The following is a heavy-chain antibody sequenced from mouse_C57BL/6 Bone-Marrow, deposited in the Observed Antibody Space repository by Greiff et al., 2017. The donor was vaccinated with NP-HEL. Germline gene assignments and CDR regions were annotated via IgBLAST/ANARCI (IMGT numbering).Heavy chain of an antibody. CDR3: ARSGYGNYSDY. D-gene: IGHD2-10*02. CDR2: INPYNGGT. CDR1: GYTFTDYY. J-gene: IGHJ2*01. Sequence: VQLQQSGPVLVKPGASVKMSCKASGYTFTDYYMNWVKQSHGKSLEWIGVINPYNGGTSYNQKFKGKATLTVDKSSSTAYMELNSLTSEDSAVYYCARSGYGNYSDYGGQGTTLTVSS. V-gene: IGHV1-19*01.